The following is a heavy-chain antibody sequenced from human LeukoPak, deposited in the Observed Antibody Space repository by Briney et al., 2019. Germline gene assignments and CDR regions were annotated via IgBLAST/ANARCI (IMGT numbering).Heavy chain of an antibody. CDR2: ISWNSGSI. CDR1: GFTFDDYA. Sequence: PGGSLRLSCAASGFTFDDYAMHLVRQAPGKGLEWVSGISWNSGSIGYADSVKGRFTISRDNAKNSLYLQMNSLRAEDTAVYYCARRPARGGLAEYFQHWGQGTLVTVSS. V-gene: IGHV3-9*01. J-gene: IGHJ1*01. CDR3: ARRPARGGLAEYFQH. D-gene: IGHD3-10*01.